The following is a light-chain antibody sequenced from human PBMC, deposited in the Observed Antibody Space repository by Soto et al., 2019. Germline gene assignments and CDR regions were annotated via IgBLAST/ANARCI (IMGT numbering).Light chain of an antibody. CDR3: QQYNNWPFT. J-gene: IGKJ3*01. Sequence: EIVMTQSPATLSVSPGERATLSCRASQRVSSNFAWYQQKPGQAPRLLIYGASTRATGSPARFSGSGSGTEFTLTISSLQSEDFAVYYCQQYNNWPFTFGPGTKVDIK. CDR2: GAS. CDR1: QRVSSN. V-gene: IGKV3-15*01.